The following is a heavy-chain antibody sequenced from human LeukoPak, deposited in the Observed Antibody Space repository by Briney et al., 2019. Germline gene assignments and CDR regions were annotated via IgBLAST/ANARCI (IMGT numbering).Heavy chain of an antibody. CDR3: ARNPSGRGMDV. V-gene: IGHV3-13*01. D-gene: IGHD6-19*01. CDR1: GFTFSSYD. J-gene: IGHJ6*02. Sequence: GGSLRLSCAASGFTFSSYDMQWVRQVIGKGLEWVSAIGIAGDTHYSGSVKGRFTISRENAKNSLYLQMNSLRAGDTAVYYCARNPSGRGMDVWGQGTAVTVSS. CDR2: IGIAGDT.